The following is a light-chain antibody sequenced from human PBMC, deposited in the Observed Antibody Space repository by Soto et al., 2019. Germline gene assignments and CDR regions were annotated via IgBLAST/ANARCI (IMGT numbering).Light chain of an antibody. V-gene: IGLV2-8*01. Sequence: QSALTQPASVSGSPGQSITISCTGTSSDIGAYNYVSWYQQRPGKAPKLIIYEVTRRPSGVPDRIFGSKSYTTASLTVSGLQAEDEADYYCSSFAGTNSFVFGTGTKVTVL. CDR1: SSDIGAYNY. J-gene: IGLJ1*01. CDR2: EVT. CDR3: SSFAGTNSFV.